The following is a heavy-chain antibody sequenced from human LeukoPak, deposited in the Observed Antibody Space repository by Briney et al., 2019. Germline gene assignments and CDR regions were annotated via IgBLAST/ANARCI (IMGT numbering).Heavy chain of an antibody. CDR3: AKALKVVAGSGPVDYYYYMDV. CDR1: GGSISSSNW. D-gene: IGHD6-19*01. V-gene: IGHV4-4*02. Sequence: KPSETLSLTCAVSGGSISSSNWWSWVRQSPGKGLEWIGEISHSGSTNYNPSLKSRVTISVDKSKNQFSLKLSSVTAADTAVYYCAKALKVVAGSGPVDYYYYMDVWGKGTTVTISS. CDR2: ISHSGST. J-gene: IGHJ6*03.